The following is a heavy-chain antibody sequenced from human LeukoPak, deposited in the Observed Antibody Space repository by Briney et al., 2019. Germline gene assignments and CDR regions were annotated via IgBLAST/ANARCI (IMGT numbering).Heavy chain of an antibody. CDR1: GCTFTNSL. V-gene: IGHV3-7*01. CDR3: ARDTDGSLDY. Sequence: GGALRLSCAASGCTFTNSLMAWVRQAPGKGLEWVANIKQDGSTKHYADSLKGRFTISRDNPKNSLYLQMNSLRADDTAVYYCARDTDGSLDYWGQGILVTVAS. J-gene: IGHJ4*02. D-gene: IGHD1-26*01. CDR2: IKQDGSTK.